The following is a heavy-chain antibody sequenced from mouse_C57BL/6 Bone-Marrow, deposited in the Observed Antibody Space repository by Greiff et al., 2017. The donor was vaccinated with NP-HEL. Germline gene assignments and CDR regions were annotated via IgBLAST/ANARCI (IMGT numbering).Heavy chain of an antibody. Sequence: EVQLVESGGDLVKPGGSLKLSCEASGFTFSSYGMSWVRQTPDKRLEWVATISSGGSYTYYPDSVKGRFTISRDKAKNTLYLQMSSLKSEDTAVYYCATPIYYYGRSYCDYAMYYWGQGTSVTFSS. V-gene: IGHV5-6*01. CDR3: ATPIYYYGRSYCDYAMYY. J-gene: IGHJ4*01. CDR1: GFTFSSYG. CDR2: ISSGGSYT. D-gene: IGHD1-1*01.